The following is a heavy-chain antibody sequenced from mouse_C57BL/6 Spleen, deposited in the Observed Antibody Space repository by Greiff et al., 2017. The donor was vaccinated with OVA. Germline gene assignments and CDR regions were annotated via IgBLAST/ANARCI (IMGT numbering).Heavy chain of an antibody. CDR3: ARTNYYGSSLEAWFAY. CDR2: ISSGSSTI. Sequence: DVQLVESGGGLVKPGGSLKLSCAASGFTFSDYGMHWVRQAPEKGLEWVAYISSGSSTIYYADTVKGRFTISRDNAKNTLFLQMTSLRSEDTAMYYCARTNYYGSSLEAWFAYWGQGTLVTVSA. CDR1: GFTFSDYG. V-gene: IGHV5-17*01. J-gene: IGHJ3*01. D-gene: IGHD1-1*01.